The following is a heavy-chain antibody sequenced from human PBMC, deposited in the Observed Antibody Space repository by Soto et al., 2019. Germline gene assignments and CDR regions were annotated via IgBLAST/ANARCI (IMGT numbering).Heavy chain of an antibody. D-gene: IGHD6-13*01. J-gene: IGHJ4*02. V-gene: IGHV3-74*01. CDR3: AGVGRTSWYEFPF. Sequence: EVQLVESGGGVVQPGGSLRLSCAASGFTFSEYRMHWVRQAPGKGLVWVAHISTDGSSTYYADSVKGRFTISRDNAKNTLYLQMNNLRAEDTAIYYCAGVGRTSWYEFPFWGQGTLVTVSS. CDR2: ISTDGSST. CDR1: GFTFSEYR.